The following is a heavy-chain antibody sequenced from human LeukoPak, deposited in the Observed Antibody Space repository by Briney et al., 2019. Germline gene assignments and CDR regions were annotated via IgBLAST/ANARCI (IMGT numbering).Heavy chain of an antibody. J-gene: IGHJ4*02. CDR2: INPNSGGI. CDR1: GYTFTGYY. Sequence: ASVKVSCKASGYTFTGYYMHWVRQAPGQGLEWMGWINPNSGGINYAQKFQGRVTMTRDTSISTAYMELSRLRSDDTAVYYCARGRLGITMIDYWGQGTLVTVSS. CDR3: ARGRLGITMIDY. D-gene: IGHD3-22*01. V-gene: IGHV1-2*02.